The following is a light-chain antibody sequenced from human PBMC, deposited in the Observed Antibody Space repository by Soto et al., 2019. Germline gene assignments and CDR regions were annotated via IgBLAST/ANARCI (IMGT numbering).Light chain of an antibody. Sequence: EIVLTQSPGTLSLSPGERATLSCRASQSVRSNYLAWYQQKPGQAPSLLIYGASSRATGIPDRFSGSGSGTDFTLTVSSLQSEDFAVYYCQQYNNWPLTFGGGTKVDIK. CDR1: QSVRSNY. V-gene: IGKV3-20*01. CDR3: QQYNNWPLT. J-gene: IGKJ4*01. CDR2: GAS.